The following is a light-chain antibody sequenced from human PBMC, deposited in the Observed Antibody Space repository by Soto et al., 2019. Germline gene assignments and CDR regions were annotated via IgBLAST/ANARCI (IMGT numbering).Light chain of an antibody. CDR2: AAS. V-gene: IGKV3-15*01. CDR3: KQYNIWPLWT. CDR1: ESVTSS. J-gene: IGKJ1*01. Sequence: IVMTQSPATLSVSPGYRATLSCRASESVTSSLAWYQQKPGQPPRLLIYAASTRATDVPARFSGGGSETEFTLTISSLQSEDFAVYFCKQYNIWPLWT.